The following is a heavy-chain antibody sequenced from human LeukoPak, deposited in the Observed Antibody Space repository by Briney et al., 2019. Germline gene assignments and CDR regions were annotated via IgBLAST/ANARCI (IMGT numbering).Heavy chain of an antibody. Sequence: PGGSLRLSCAASGFSFSDHYVDWVRQAPGKGLEWVGRIRNKANSYTTEYAASVTGRFTISRDESKNSVYLQMNSLKTEDTAVYYCLRSLYSSGWFGDYWGQGILVTVSS. D-gene: IGHD6-19*01. J-gene: IGHJ4*02. V-gene: IGHV3-72*01. CDR2: IRNKANSYTT. CDR1: GFSFSDHY. CDR3: LRSLYSSGWFGDY.